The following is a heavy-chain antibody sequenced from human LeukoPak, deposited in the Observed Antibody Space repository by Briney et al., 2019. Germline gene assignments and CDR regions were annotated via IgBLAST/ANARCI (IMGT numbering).Heavy chain of an antibody. D-gene: IGHD3-10*01. Sequence: GGSLRLSCAASGFTLRSYAMSAVRQAPGKGLEWDSSISARGGSTNYADSVKGRFTIARDNYKNTVYLKMNSLRAEDTAVYYCAKVMKGSERLTMVRGVIIKTAGLYYMDVWGKGTTVTVSS. CDR2: ISARGGST. V-gene: IGHV3-23*01. CDR3: AKVMKGSERLTMVRGVIIKTAGLYYMDV. CDR1: GFTLRSYA. J-gene: IGHJ6*03.